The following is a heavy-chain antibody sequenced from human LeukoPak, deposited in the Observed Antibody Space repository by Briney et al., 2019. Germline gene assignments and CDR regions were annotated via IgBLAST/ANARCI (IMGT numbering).Heavy chain of an antibody. J-gene: IGHJ4*02. CDR1: GGSISSSSYY. CDR2: INHSGST. D-gene: IGHD2-2*01. V-gene: IGHV4-39*07. CDR3: ARLSDHCSSTSCYYFDY. Sequence: SETLSLTCTVSGGSISSSSYYWGWIRQPPGKGLEWIGEINHSGSTNYNPSLKSRVTISVDTSKNQFSLKLSSVTAADTAVYYCARLSDHCSSTSCYYFDYWGQGTLVTVSS.